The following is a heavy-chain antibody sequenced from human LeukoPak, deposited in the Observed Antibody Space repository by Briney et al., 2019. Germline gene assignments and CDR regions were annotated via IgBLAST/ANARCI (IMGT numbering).Heavy chain of an antibody. V-gene: IGHV1-8*01. J-gene: IGHJ6*02. CDR3: ARGISTSGFAIIYYYYGMDV. D-gene: IGHD2-2*01. CDR1: GYTFTSYD. Sequence: GASVKVSCKASGYTFTSYDINWVRQATGQGLEWMGWMNPNSGNTGYAQKFQGRVTMTRNTSISTAYMELSSLRSEDTAVYYCARGISTSGFAIIYYYYGMDVWGQGTTVTVSS. CDR2: MNPNSGNT.